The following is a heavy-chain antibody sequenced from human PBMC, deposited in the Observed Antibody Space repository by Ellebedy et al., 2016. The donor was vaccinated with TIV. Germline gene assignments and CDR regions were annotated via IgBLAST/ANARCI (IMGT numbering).Heavy chain of an antibody. CDR1: GDSIRSSSHY. CDR3: ARLLPFFNWFDP. V-gene: IGHV4-39*01. CDR2: IYYSGSS. D-gene: IGHD2/OR15-2a*01. J-gene: IGHJ5*02. Sequence: MPSETLSLTCTVSGDSIRSSSHYWGWIRQPPGKGLEWIGLIYYSGSSYSNPSLKSRTTIAVDTSKNQFSLKLNSATAADTAVYYCARLLPFFNWFDPWGQGTLVTVSS.